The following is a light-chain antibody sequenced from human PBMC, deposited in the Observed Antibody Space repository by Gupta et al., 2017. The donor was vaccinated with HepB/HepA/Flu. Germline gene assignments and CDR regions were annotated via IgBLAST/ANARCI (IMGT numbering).Light chain of an antibody. V-gene: IGLV2-14*01. CDR1: SSDVGGYNY. J-gene: IGLJ1*01. CDR3: RADTSSSTRV. CDR2: VVS. Sequence: QSALTQPAYVSGSPGQPITISCTGTSSDVGGYNYVSWYQQHPDKAHKLMIYVVSNRPPGGSNSFSDSKSVNTASLTISVREEEDEADYYCRADTSSSTRVFGTGTKFTVL.